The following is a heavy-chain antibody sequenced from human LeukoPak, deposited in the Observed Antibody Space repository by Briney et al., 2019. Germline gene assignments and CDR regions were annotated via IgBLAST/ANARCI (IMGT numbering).Heavy chain of an antibody. V-gene: IGHV3-7*01. CDR3: VRQAGVY. Sequence: QPGGSLRLSCAASGFTFSDYWMTWVRQAPGKGLELVANIKKDGSEKNYVDSVGGRFTISRDNAKNSLYLQMNSLRVEDTGVYYCVRQAGVYWGQGTLVTVSS. CDR2: IKKDGSEK. CDR1: GFTFSDYW. D-gene: IGHD6-19*01. J-gene: IGHJ4*02.